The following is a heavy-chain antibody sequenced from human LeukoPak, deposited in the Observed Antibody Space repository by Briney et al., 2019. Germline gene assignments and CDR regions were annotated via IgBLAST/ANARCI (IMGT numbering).Heavy chain of an antibody. V-gene: IGHV5-51*01. CDR2: IYPGDSDT. D-gene: IGHD5-24*01. J-gene: IGHJ4*02. CDR3: ARQGECLQYYYFDF. CDR1: GDSFTSYW. Sequence: GESLKISCEGSGDSFTSYWIAWVRQMPGKGLEWMGIIYPGDSDTRYSPSFQGQVTISVDKSISTAYLQWSSLKASDTAMYYCARQGECLQYYYFDFWGQGTLVTVSS.